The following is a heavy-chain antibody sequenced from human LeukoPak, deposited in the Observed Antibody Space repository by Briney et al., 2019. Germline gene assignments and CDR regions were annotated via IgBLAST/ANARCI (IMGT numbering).Heavy chain of an antibody. J-gene: IGHJ4*02. CDR2: IYSGGDT. CDR1: GFTVRSYY. D-gene: IGHD1-26*01. V-gene: IGHV3-66*01. CDR3: ARDGVGATTFDY. Sequence: GGSLRLSCAASGFTVRSYYMAWVRQAPGKGLEWVSVIYSGGDTYYADSVKGRFTISRDNSKNMIYLEMSSLKAEDTAVYYCARDGVGATTFDYWGQGTLVTVSS.